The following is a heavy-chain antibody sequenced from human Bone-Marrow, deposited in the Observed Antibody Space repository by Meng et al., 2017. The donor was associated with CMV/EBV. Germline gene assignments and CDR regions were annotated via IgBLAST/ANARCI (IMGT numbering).Heavy chain of an antibody. CDR3: ARGNWNYGHYYYYGMDV. Sequence: GESLKISCAASGFTFSSYSMNWVRQAPGKGLEWVSSISSSSYIYYADSVKGRFTISRDNAKNSLYLQMNSLRAEDTAVYYCARGNWNYGHYYYYGMDVWGQGTTVTVSS. D-gene: IGHD1-7*01. CDR2: ISSSSYI. CDR1: GFTFSSYS. J-gene: IGHJ6*02. V-gene: IGHV3-21*04.